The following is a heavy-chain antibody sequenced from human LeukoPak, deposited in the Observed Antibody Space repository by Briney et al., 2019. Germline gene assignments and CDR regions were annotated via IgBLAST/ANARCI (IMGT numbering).Heavy chain of an antibody. CDR2: ISYDGSNK. CDR1: GFTFSSYA. V-gene: IGHV3-30-3*01. J-gene: IGHJ4*02. CDR3: ARDRDGVEPAALFDY. Sequence: GGSLRLSCAASGFTFSSYAMHWVRQAPGKGLEWVAVISYDGSNKYYADSVKGRFTISRDNSKNTLYLQMNSLRAEDTAVYYCARDRDGVEPAALFDYWGRGTLVTVSS. D-gene: IGHD2-2*01.